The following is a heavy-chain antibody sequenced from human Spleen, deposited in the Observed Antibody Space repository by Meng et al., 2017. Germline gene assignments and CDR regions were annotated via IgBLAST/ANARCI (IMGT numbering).Heavy chain of an antibody. D-gene: IGHD5-18*01. V-gene: IGHV1-69*04. CDR3: ARDSRDTATYVVNFDH. CDR2: IIPILGIA. Sequence: SVKVSCKASGGTFSSYTISWVRQAPGQGLEWMGRIIPILGIANYAQKFQGRVTITADKSTSTAYMELSSLRSEDKAVYYCARDSRDTATYVVNFDHWGQGTLVTVSS. J-gene: IGHJ5*02. CDR1: GGTFSSYT.